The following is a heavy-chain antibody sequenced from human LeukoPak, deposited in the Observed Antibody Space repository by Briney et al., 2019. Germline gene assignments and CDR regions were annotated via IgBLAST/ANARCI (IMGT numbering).Heavy chain of an antibody. CDR3: ARGIGQGGTVTSVGMDV. CDR2: INHSGST. J-gene: IGHJ6*02. V-gene: IGHV4-34*01. Sequence: SEALSLTCAVYGGSFSGYYWSWIRQPPGKGLEWIGEINHSGSTNYNPSLKSRVTISVDTSKNQFSLKLSSVTAADTAVYYCARGIGQGGTVTSVGMDVWGQGTTVTVSS. D-gene: IGHD4-17*01. CDR1: GGSFSGYY.